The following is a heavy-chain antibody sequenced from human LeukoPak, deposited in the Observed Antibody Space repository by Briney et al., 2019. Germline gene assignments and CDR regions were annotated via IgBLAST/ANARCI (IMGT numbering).Heavy chain of an antibody. CDR2: INSDGSST. CDR1: GFTFSNYW. Sequence: GGSLRLSCAASGFTFSNYWMHWVRQAPGKGLVWVSRINSDGSSTTSADSVKGRFTISRDNAKNTLYLQRSSLRAEDTAVYYCAKGGATVIDYWGQGTLVTVSS. J-gene: IGHJ4*02. CDR3: AKGGATVIDY. V-gene: IGHV3-74*01. D-gene: IGHD4-17*01.